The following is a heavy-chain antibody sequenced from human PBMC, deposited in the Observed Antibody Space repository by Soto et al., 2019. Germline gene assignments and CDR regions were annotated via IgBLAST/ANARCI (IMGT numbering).Heavy chain of an antibody. J-gene: IGHJ3*02. CDR3: ARRSPSWAFDI. CDR2: ISGSGSST. CDR1: GFTFSSYA. V-gene: IGHV3-23*01. D-gene: IGHD2-15*01. Sequence: PGGSLRLSCAASGFTFSSYAVSWVRQAPGKGLEWVSVISGSGSSTYYADSVKGRFTISRDNSKNTLYLQMNSLSAEDTAVYYCARRSPSWAFDIWGQGTMVTVSS.